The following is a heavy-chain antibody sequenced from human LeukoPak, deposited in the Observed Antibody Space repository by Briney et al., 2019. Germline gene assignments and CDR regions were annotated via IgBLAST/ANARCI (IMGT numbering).Heavy chain of an antibody. J-gene: IGHJ5*02. CDR2: ISAYNGNT. V-gene: IGHV1-18*01. Sequence: GASVKVSCKASGYSFTSYGISWVRQAPGQGLEWMGWISAYNGNTNHAQKLQGRVTMTTDTSTSTAYMELSSLRSEDTAVYYCASTRLDSMVVTQGNWFDPWGQGTLVTVSS. D-gene: IGHD4-23*01. CDR1: GYSFTSYG. CDR3: ASTRLDSMVVTQGNWFDP.